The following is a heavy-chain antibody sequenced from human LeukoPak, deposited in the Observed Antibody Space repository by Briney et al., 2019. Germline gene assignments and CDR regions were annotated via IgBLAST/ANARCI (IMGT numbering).Heavy chain of an antibody. CDR2: ISHDRSNN. CDR3: ARDLSGSYMSDY. V-gene: IGHV3-30-3*01. CDR1: GFTFSNYA. J-gene: IGHJ4*02. D-gene: IGHD3-10*01. Sequence: PGGSLRLSCAASGFTFSNYAMHWARQAPGKGLEWVAFISHDRSNNCHADSVKGRFTISRDNSKNTLYLQMNSLTDEDTVVYYCARDLSGSYMSDYWGQGTLVTVSS.